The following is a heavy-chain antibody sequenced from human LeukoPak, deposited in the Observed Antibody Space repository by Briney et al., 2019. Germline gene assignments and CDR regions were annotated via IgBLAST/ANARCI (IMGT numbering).Heavy chain of an antibody. CDR2: IYYSGST. CDR3: ARPRFRPYYGMDV. J-gene: IGHJ6*02. D-gene: IGHD3-16*01. V-gene: IGHV4-59*08. CDR1: GGSISSYY. Sequence: PSETLSLTCTVSGGSISSYYWSWIRQPPGKGLEWIGYIYYSGSTNYNPSLKSRVTISVDTSKNQFSLKLSSVTAADTAVYYCARPRFRPYYGMDVWGQGTTVTVSS.